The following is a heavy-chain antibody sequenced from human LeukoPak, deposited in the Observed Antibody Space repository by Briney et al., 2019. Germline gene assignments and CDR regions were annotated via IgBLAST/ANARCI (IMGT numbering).Heavy chain of an antibody. CDR2: ISSSGSTI. CDR1: GFTFSDYY. V-gene: IGHV3-11*01. Sequence: PGGSLRLSRAASGFTFSDYYMSWIRQAPGKGLEWVSYISSSGSTIYYADSVKGRFTISRDNAKNSLYLQMNSLRAEDTSVYYCARVAYCGGDCYPYYFDYWGQGTLVTVSS. J-gene: IGHJ4*02. CDR3: ARVAYCGGDCYPYYFDY. D-gene: IGHD2-21*02.